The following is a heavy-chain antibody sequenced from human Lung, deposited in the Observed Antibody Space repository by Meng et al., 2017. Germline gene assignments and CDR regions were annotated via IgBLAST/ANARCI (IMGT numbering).Heavy chain of an antibody. J-gene: IGHJ1*01. CDR2: INRDGTKP. CDR1: GFPFTDHW. Sequence: VESVESEGGLVPPGVSLRLSCAAAGFPFTDHWMHWVRQGPGKGLVWVSRINRDGTKPTYADSVKGRFTISRDNAKNTLYLQMNNLRAEDTAFYYCTNDRLNHWGQGALVTVSS. D-gene: IGHD1-1*01. V-gene: IGHV3-74*01. CDR3: TNDRLNH.